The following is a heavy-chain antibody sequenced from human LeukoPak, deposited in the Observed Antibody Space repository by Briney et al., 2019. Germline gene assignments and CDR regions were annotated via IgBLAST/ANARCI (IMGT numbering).Heavy chain of an antibody. J-gene: IGHJ5*02. D-gene: IGHD2-15*01. V-gene: IGHV4-61*10. CDR2: IYSSGST. Sequence: SETLSLTCTVSGGSISSGTYYWSWIRRPAGKGLEWIGYIYSSGSTGYNPSLKSRVTISVDTSKNQFSLNLNSVTAADTAVYYCARSHGVVVQVPGFDPWGQGTLVTVSS. CDR3: ARSHGVVVQVPGFDP. CDR1: GGSISSGTYY.